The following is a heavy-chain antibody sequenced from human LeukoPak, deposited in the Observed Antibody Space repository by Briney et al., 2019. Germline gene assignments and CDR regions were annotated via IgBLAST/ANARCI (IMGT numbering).Heavy chain of an antibody. D-gene: IGHD1-26*01. CDR1: GYTFTSYG. CDR3: ASRGSISGRYDFDY. V-gene: IGHV1-18*01. J-gene: IGHJ4*02. Sequence: GASVKVSCKASGYTFTSYGISWVRQAPGQGLEWMGWISAYNGNTNYAHHLQGRVTMTTDTSTSTAYMELRSLRSDDTAVYYCASRGSISGRYDFDYWGQGTLVTVSS. CDR2: ISAYNGNT.